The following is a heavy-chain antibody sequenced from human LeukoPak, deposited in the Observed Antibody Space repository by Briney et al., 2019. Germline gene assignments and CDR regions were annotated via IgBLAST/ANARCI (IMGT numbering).Heavy chain of an antibody. J-gene: IGHJ4*02. CDR3: ARVVARLFYFDY. CDR2: IGSNDRTK. CDR1: GFTFSSYE. Sequence: GSLRLSCVASGFTFSSYEMNWVRQAPGKGLEWVAYIGSNDRTKHYADSVKGRFTISRDSAKNSLYLQMNSLRAEDTAIYYCARVVARLFYFDYWGQGTLATVSS. D-gene: IGHD2-15*01. V-gene: IGHV3-48*03.